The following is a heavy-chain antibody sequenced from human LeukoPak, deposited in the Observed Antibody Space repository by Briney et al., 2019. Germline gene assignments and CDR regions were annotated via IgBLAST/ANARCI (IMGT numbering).Heavy chain of an antibody. CDR2: IKKDGSDK. Sequence: GGSLRLSCAASGFTFSSLWMTWVRQAPGKGLEWVANIKKDGSDKYYVDSVKGRFTISRDNAKNSLYLQMDSLRADDTAMYYCARGVSSSSWFWHDWGQGTLVTVSS. J-gene: IGHJ4*02. D-gene: IGHD6-13*01. CDR1: GFTFSSLW. V-gene: IGHV3-7*01. CDR3: ARGVSSSSWFWHD.